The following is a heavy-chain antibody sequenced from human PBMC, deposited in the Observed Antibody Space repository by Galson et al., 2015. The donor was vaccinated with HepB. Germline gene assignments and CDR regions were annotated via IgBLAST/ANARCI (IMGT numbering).Heavy chain of an antibody. CDR3: ARLEYSSSTLSLYYYYYGMDV. V-gene: IGHV5-10-1*01. Sequence: QSGAEVKKPGESLRISCKGSGYSFTSYWISWVRQMPGKGLEWMGRIDPSDSYTNYSPSFQGHVTISADMSISTAYLQWSSLKASDTAMYYCARLEYSSSTLSLYYYYYGMDVWGQGTTVTVSS. CDR1: GYSFTSYW. D-gene: IGHD6-6*01. CDR2: IDPSDSYT. J-gene: IGHJ6*02.